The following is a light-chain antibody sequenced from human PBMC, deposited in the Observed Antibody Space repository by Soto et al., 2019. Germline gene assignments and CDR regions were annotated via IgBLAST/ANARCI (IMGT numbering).Light chain of an antibody. J-gene: IGKJ4*01. CDR3: QQNYSTPPLT. CDR2: DAS. V-gene: IGKV3-11*01. CDR1: QSVSTY. Sequence: EIVLTQSPATLSLSPGERATLSCRASQSVSTYLAWYQQRPGQPPRLLIYDASSRATGIPARFSGSGSGTDFTLTISSLETEDFATYYCQQNYSTPPLTFGGGTKVEIK.